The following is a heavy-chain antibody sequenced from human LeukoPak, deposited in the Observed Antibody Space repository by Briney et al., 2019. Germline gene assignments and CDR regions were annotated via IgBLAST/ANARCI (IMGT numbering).Heavy chain of an antibody. V-gene: IGHV4-59*08. D-gene: IGHD2-21*02. J-gene: IGHJ4*02. CDR1: GGSISSYY. CDR3: ARGVVVTATMYYFDY. Sequence: PSETLSLTCTVSGGSISSYYWSWIRQPPGQGLEWIGYIYYSGSTNYNPSLKSRVTISVDTSKNQFSLKLSSVTAADTAVYYCARGVVVTATMYYFDYWGQGTLVTVSS. CDR2: IYYSGST.